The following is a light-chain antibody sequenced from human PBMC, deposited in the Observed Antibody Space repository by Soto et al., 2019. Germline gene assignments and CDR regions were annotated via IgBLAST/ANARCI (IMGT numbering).Light chain of an antibody. CDR2: GAS. CDR3: QQHSHLPPWT. CDR1: ENVRTF. V-gene: IGKV3-11*01. J-gene: IGKJ1*01. Sequence: VLTQSPATLSLSPGERATLSCRASENVRTFVDWYQQKPGQAPRLLIYGASNRATDIPARFSGSGSGTDFTLTLSNLEPEDFAVYYCQQHSHLPPWTFGHGTRVEIQ.